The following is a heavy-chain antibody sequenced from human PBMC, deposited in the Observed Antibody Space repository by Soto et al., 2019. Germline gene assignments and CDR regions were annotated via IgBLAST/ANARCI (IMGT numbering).Heavy chain of an antibody. V-gene: IGHV4-34*01. J-gene: IGHJ6*03. CDR2: INHSGST. CDR1: GGSLSGYF. CDR3: ASYHYYDFWIGSRHYMDV. D-gene: IGHD3-3*01. Sequence: QVHLEQWGAGLLKPSETLSLTCAVYGGSLSGYFWSWVRQPPGKGLEWIGEINHSGSTNYNPSLKSRATISADTSKHQFSLRLSSVTAADSAIYYCASYHYYDFWIGSRHYMDVWGKGTTVTVSS.